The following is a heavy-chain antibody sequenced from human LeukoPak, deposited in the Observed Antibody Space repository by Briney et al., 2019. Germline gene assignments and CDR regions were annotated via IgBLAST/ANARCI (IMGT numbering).Heavy chain of an antibody. D-gene: IGHD6-13*01. CDR1: GGSFSGCY. V-gene: IGHV4-34*01. J-gene: IGHJ4*02. CDR2: INHSGST. Sequence: SETLSLTCAVYGGSFSGCYWSWIRQPPGKGLEWIGEINHSGSTNYNPSLKSRVTISVDTSKNQFSLKLSSVTAADTAVYYCARGPSSWYMVDYWGQGTLVTVSS. CDR3: ARGPSSWYMVDY.